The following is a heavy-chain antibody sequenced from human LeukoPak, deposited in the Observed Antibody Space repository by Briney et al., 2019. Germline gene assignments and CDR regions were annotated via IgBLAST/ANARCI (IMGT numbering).Heavy chain of an antibody. CDR1: GFTLSSYA. CDR2: ISYDGSNK. Sequence: PGGSLRLSCAASGFTLSSYAMHWVRQAPGKGLEWVAVISYDGSNKYYADSVKGRFTISRDNSKNTLYLQMNSLRAEDTAVYYCARDKIAVAGKEFDYWGQGTLVTVSS. V-gene: IGHV3-30*04. D-gene: IGHD6-19*01. CDR3: ARDKIAVAGKEFDY. J-gene: IGHJ4*02.